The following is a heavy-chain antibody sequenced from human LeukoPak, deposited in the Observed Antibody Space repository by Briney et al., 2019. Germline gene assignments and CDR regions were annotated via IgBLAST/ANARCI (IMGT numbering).Heavy chain of an antibody. CDR2: IYSGGST. J-gene: IGHJ4*02. CDR1: GFTFDDYA. Sequence: GGSLRPSCAASGFTFDDYAMHWVRQAPGKGLEWVSVIYSGGSTYYADSVKGRFTISRDNSKNTLYLQMNSLRAEDTAVYYCARDSHVYGSGSYYYWGQGTLVTVSS. D-gene: IGHD3-10*01. V-gene: IGHV3-53*01. CDR3: ARDSHVYGSGSYYY.